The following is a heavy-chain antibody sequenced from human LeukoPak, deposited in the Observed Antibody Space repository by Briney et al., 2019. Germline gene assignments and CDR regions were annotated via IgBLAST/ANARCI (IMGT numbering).Heavy chain of an antibody. Sequence: ASVKVSCKAPGYTFTSYGISWVRQAPGQGLEWMGWISAYNGNTNYAQKLQGRVTMTTDTSTSTAYMELRSLRSDDTAVYYCARDAGPTTVSRDNWFDPWGQGTLVTVSS. CDR1: GYTFTSYG. V-gene: IGHV1-18*01. CDR3: ARDAGPTTVSRDNWFDP. J-gene: IGHJ5*02. CDR2: ISAYNGNT. D-gene: IGHD4-11*01.